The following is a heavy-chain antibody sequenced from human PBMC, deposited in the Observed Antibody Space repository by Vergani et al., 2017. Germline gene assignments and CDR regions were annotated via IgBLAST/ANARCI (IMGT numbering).Heavy chain of an antibody. CDR3: VRDRGREYSSSSDAFDI. D-gene: IGHD6-6*01. CDR2: INPSGGST. V-gene: IGHV1-46*01. CDR1: GYTFTSYY. J-gene: IGHJ3*02. Sequence: QVQLVQSGAEVKKPGASVKVSCKASGYTFTSYYMHWVRQAPGQGLEWMGIINPSGGSTSYAQKFQGRVTMTRDTSTSTVYMELSSLRSEDTAVYYCVRDRGREYSSSSDAFDIWGQGTMVTVSS.